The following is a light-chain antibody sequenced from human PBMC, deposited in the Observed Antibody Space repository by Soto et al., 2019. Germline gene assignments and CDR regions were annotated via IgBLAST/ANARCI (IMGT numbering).Light chain of an antibody. J-gene: IGKJ1*01. CDR1: QSVRSN. CDR3: QQYKDWWT. Sequence: EIGMTQSPDTLSASPGERVTLSCRASQSVRSNLAWYQQKPGQAPRLLISGASTRATGIPARFSGSGSGTEFTLTISSLQAEDFAVYYCQQYKDWWTFGPGTKVEIK. V-gene: IGKV3-15*01. CDR2: GAS.